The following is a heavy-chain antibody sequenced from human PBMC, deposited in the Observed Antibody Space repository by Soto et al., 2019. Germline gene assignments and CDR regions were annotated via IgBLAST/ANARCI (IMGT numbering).Heavy chain of an antibody. CDR2: IIPILGIA. CDR1: GGTFSSYT. J-gene: IGHJ4*02. V-gene: IGHV1-69*02. Sequence: QVQLVQSGAEVKKPGSSVKVSCKASGGTFSSYTISWVRQAPGQGLEWMGRIIPILGIANYAQKFQGRVTITAAXSTSTAYMELSSLRSEDTAVYYCASPPSGSYSFDYWGQGTLVTVSS. CDR3: ASPPSGSYSFDY. D-gene: IGHD3-10*01.